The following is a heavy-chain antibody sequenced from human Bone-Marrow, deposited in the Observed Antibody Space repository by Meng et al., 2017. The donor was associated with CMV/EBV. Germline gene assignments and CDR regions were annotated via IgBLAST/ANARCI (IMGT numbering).Heavy chain of an antibody. Sequence: KVSCKGSGYSFNSYWIAWVRQMPGKGLEWMGIIYPGDSDTRYSPSFQGQVTISADKSISTAYLQWSSLRASDTAMYYCARLELMTNKFHYYYCGMDVWGQGTTVTVSS. CDR2: IYPGDSDT. J-gene: IGHJ6*02. V-gene: IGHV5-51*01. CDR3: ARLELMTNKFHYYYCGMDV. CDR1: GYSFNSYW. D-gene: IGHD1-26*01.